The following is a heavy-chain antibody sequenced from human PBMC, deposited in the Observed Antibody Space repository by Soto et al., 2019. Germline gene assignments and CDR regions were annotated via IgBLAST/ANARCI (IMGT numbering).Heavy chain of an antibody. J-gene: IGHJ4*02. CDR1: GYTFPGYY. V-gene: IGHV1-2*04. Sequence: ASVKISCKASGYTFPGYYMHWVRQAPEQGLEWMGWINPNSGGTNYAQKFQGWVTMTRDTSISTAYMELSRLRSDDTAVYYCARDGMWVGATTYYFDYWGQGTLVTVSS. D-gene: IGHD1-26*01. CDR3: ARDGMWVGATTYYFDY. CDR2: INPNSGGT.